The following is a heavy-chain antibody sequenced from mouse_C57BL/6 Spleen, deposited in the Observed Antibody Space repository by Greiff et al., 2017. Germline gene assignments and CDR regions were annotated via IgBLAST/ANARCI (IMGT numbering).Heavy chain of an antibody. D-gene: IGHD2-5*01. J-gene: IGHJ4*01. V-gene: IGHV1-66*01. CDR2: IYPGGGNT. CDR3: ARSGYSNGGYYYAMDY. CDR1: GYSFTSYY. Sequence: QVQLQQSGPELVKPGASVKISCKASGYSFTSYYIHWVKQRPGQGLEWIGWIYPGGGNTKYNEKFKGKATLTADTSSSTAYMQLSSITSEDSAVDYCARSGYSNGGYYYAMDYWGQGTSVTVSS.